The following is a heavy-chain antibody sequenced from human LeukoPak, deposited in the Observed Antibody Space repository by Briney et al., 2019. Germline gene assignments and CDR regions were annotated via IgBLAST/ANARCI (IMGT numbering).Heavy chain of an antibody. CDR2: IAANSGDT. D-gene: IGHD6-19*01. CDR3: ARDIAPSGQWLFDY. Sequence: ASVKASCKASGYTFTGYYIHWLRQASGQGLEWMGWIAANSGDTNYAQKFRGRVTMTRDTSVSTAYMELSRLRSDDTAVYYCARDIAPSGQWLFDYWGQGTLVTVSS. V-gene: IGHV1-2*02. J-gene: IGHJ4*02. CDR1: GYTFTGYY.